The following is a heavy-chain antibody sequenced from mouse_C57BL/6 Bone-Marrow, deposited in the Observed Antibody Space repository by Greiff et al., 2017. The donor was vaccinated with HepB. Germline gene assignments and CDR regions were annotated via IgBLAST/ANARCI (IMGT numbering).Heavy chain of an antibody. CDR3: ASGKAFYSNSRFAY. V-gene: IGHV1-18*01. Sequence: EVQLQQSGPELVKPGASVKIPCKASGYTFTDYNMDWVKQSHGKSLEWIGDINPNNGGTIYNQKFKGKATLTVDKSSSTAYMELRSLTSEDTAVYYCASGKAFYSNSRFAYWGQGTLVTVSA. D-gene: IGHD2-5*01. CDR1: GYTFTDYN. J-gene: IGHJ3*01. CDR2: INPNNGGT.